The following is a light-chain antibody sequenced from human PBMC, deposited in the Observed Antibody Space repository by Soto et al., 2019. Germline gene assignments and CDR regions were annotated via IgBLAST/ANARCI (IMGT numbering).Light chain of an antibody. V-gene: IGKV1-5*03. J-gene: IGKJ4*01. CDR2: KAS. CDR1: QSIGSW. Sequence: DIQMTQSPSTLSASVGDRVTITCRASQSIGSWLAWYQQKPGKAPKILIYKASSLESGVPSKFSGSGFGTEFTLTISSLQPDDLGTYYCQQYNSYPVTFGGGTKVEI. CDR3: QQYNSYPVT.